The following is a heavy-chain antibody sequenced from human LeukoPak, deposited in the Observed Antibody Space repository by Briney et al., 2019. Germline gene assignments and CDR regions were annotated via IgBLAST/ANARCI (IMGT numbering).Heavy chain of an antibody. CDR2: ISSNGGST. V-gene: IGHV3-23*01. CDR1: GFIFSSYA. Sequence: PGGSLRLSCAASGFIFSSYAMSWVRQAPGKGLEWVSAISSNGGSTYYADSVKGRFTISRDNSKNTLYLQMNSLRAEDTAVYYCAKLKYYDSRGPGACWGQGTLVTVSS. J-gene: IGHJ1*01. D-gene: IGHD3-22*01. CDR3: AKLKYYDSRGPGAC.